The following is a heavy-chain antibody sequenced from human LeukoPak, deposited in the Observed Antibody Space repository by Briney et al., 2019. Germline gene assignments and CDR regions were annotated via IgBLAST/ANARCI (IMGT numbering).Heavy chain of an antibody. D-gene: IGHD2-2*01. CDR1: GFTFNNYA. CDR2: ISAIGGNP. J-gene: IGHJ4*02. V-gene: IGHV3-23*01. CDR3: ARGSTPSA. Sequence: GGSLRLSCAASGFTFNNYAMNWVRQAPGKGLEWVTTISAIGGNPSYADSVRGRFTISRDNAKNSLFLQLNSLRAEDTAVYYCARGSTPSAWGQGTLVTVSS.